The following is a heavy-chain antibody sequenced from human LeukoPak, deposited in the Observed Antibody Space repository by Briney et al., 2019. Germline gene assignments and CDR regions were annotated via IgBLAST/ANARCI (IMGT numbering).Heavy chain of an antibody. Sequence: GGSLRLSCAASGFTFRNYAMRWVRQAPGKGLEWVSAISGSGGTTYYADSVKGRFTISRDNAKNTLYLQMNSLRAEDTAVYYCVRTFDYWGQGTLVTVSS. CDR1: GFTFRNYA. CDR2: ISGSGGTT. CDR3: VRTFDY. J-gene: IGHJ4*02. V-gene: IGHV3-23*01.